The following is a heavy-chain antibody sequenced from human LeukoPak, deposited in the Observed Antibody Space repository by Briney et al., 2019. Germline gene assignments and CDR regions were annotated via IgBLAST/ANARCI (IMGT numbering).Heavy chain of an antibody. J-gene: IGHJ5*02. CDR1: GYTFTSYH. Sequence: ASVKVSCKASGYTFTSYHMHWVRQAPGQGLEWMGWINPNSGGTNYAQKFQGRVTMTRDTSISTAYMELSRLRSDDTAVYYCARDAGFEYSSPTNWFDPWGQGTLVTVSS. D-gene: IGHD6-6*01. CDR2: INPNSGGT. CDR3: ARDAGFEYSSPTNWFDP. V-gene: IGHV1-2*02.